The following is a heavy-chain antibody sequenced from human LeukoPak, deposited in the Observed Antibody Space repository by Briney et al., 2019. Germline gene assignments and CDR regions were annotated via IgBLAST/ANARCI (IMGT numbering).Heavy chain of an antibody. V-gene: IGHV3-21*01. CDR3: ARFIAAPYYFDY. Sequence: PGGSLRLSCAASGFTFSSYAMHWVRQAPGKGLEWVSFISSSRSYIYYADSVKGRFTISRDNAKNSLYLQMNSLRAEDTAVYYCARFIAAPYYFDYWGRGTLVTVSS. CDR2: ISSSRSYI. CDR1: GFTFSSYA. J-gene: IGHJ4*02. D-gene: IGHD6-13*01.